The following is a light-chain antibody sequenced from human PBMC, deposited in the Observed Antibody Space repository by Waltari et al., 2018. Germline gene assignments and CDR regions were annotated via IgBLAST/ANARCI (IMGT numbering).Light chain of an antibody. Sequence: QSALTQPASVSGSPGQSITISCSGSSRDVGGYYLDSWYQQRPGKAPKLIIYAVTKRPSGVSHRFSGSKSGNTASLTISGLQAEDEADYYCCSYAGSSTSSVVFGGGTKVIVL. CDR2: AVT. V-gene: IGLV2-23*02. J-gene: IGLJ1*01. CDR3: CSYAGSSTSSVV. CDR1: SRDVGGYYL.